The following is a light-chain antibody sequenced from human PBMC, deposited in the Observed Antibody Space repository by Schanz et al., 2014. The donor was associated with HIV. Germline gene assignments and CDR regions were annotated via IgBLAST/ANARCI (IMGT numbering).Light chain of an antibody. CDR3: QSFDSSLSGSNVV. CDR2: GDN. J-gene: IGLJ2*01. Sequence: QSVLTQPPSVSAAPGQKVTISCSGSNSNIGNNFVSWYRHLPGTAPKLLIYGDNSRPSGVPDRFSGSKSGTSASLAITGLQAEDEADYYCQSFDSSLSGSNVVFGGGTKLTVL. V-gene: IGLV1-40*01. CDR1: NSNIGNNF.